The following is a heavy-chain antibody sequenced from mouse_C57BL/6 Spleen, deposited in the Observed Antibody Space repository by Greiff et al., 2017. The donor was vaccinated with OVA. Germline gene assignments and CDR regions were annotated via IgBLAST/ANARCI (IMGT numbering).Heavy chain of an antibody. CDR3: ASERNYYGSSYGFAY. D-gene: IGHD1-1*01. V-gene: IGHV1-50*01. CDR1: GYTFTSYW. J-gene: IGHJ3*01. CDR2: IDPSDSYT. Sequence: QVQLQQPGAELVKPGASVKLSCKASGYTFTSYWMQWVKQRPGQGLEWIGEIDPSDSYTNYNQKFKGKATLTVDTSSSTAYMQLSSLTSEDSAVYYCASERNYYGSSYGFAYWGQGTLVTVSA.